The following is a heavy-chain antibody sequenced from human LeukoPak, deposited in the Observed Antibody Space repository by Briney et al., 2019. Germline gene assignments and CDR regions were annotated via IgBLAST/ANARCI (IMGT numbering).Heavy chain of an antibody. J-gene: IGHJ4*02. CDR2: IKPDVSEI. Sequence: GGSLRLSCAASGFTFSNYWMSWVRQAPGKGLEWVANIKPDVSEIYYVDSVKGRFTISRDNAKNSLYLQMDSLRVEDTTVYYCARDGGWHQGCDYWGQGTLVTVSS. V-gene: IGHV3-7*01. CDR3: ARDGGWHQGCDY. D-gene: IGHD6-19*01. CDR1: GFTFSNYW.